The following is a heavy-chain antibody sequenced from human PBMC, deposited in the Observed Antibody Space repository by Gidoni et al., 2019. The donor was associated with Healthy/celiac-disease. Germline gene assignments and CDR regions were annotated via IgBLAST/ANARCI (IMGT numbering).Heavy chain of an antibody. CDR3: AKDSQMTTVNKALFKH. CDR1: GFPFDDHA. V-gene: IGHV3-9*01. J-gene: IGHJ1*01. CDR2: SRWNSGSV. Sequence: DVQLVESGGGLVLPVRSLRPSCAASGFPFDDHAMHWARHAPGNGPEWVSGSRWNSGSVGDADSVKGRFTSSRDNAKKSLYLQMNSRRAEDTALYYCAKDSQMTTVNKALFKHWGQGTLVTGSS. D-gene: IGHD4-17*01.